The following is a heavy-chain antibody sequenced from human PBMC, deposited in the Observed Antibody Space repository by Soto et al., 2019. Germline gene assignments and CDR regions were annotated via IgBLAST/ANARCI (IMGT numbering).Heavy chain of an antibody. Sequence: EVQLVQSGAEVKKPGESLRISCKGSGYKFIGYWISWVRQMPGKGLEWVGRIDPSDSYTSYSPSFQGHVTISVDTPISTAYLQWRSLQASDTARYYCVRHGNGTPYYFDFWGRGTLVPVSS. CDR2: IDPSDSYT. V-gene: IGHV5-10-1*03. D-gene: IGHD1-1*01. CDR1: GYKFIGYW. J-gene: IGHJ4*02. CDR3: VRHGNGTPYYFDF.